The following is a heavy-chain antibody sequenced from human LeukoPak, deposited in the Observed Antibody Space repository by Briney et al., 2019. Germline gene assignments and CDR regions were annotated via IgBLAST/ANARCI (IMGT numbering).Heavy chain of an antibody. Sequence: SETLSLTCAVYGGSFSGYYWSWIRQPPGKGLEWIGEINHSGSTNYNPSLKSRVTISVDTSKNQFSLKLSSVTAADTAVYYCARKLGYCTNGVCYPSWFDPWGQGTLVTVSS. CDR2: INHSGST. CDR1: GGSFSGYY. V-gene: IGHV4-34*01. D-gene: IGHD2-8*01. J-gene: IGHJ5*02. CDR3: ARKLGYCTNGVCYPSWFDP.